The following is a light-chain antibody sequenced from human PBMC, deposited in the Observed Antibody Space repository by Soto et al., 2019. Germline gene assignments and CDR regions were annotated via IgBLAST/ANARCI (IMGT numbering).Light chain of an antibody. Sequence: QSALIQPASVSGSPGQSITISCTGTSSDVGDYNYVSWYQQHPGKAPKLMIYDVINRPSGVSNRFSGSKSGNTASLTISGRHAEDEEADYGSRYTRNTNPLVFGTGTKVTVL. CDR2: DVI. CDR3: SRYTRNTNPLV. V-gene: IGLV2-14*01. J-gene: IGLJ1*01. CDR1: SSDVGDYNY.